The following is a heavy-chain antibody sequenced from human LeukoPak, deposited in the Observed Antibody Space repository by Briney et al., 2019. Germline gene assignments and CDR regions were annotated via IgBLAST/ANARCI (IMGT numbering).Heavy chain of an antibody. V-gene: IGHV4-34*01. Sequence: PSETLSLTCAVYGGSFSGYYWSWIRQPPGKGLEWIGEINHSGSTNYNPSLKSRVTISVDTSKNQFSLKLSSVTAADTAVYYCASAPRGDTAMVGFYYYYMDVWGKGTTVTVSS. J-gene: IGHJ6*03. CDR2: INHSGST. CDR1: GGSFSGYY. D-gene: IGHD5-18*01. CDR3: ASAPRGDTAMVGFYYYYMDV.